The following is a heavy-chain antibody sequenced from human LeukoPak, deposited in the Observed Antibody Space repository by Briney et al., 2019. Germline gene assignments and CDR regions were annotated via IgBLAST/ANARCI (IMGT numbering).Heavy chain of an antibody. CDR1: GFTFSSYS. D-gene: IGHD2-21*02. V-gene: IGHV3-21*01. CDR2: ISSSSSSYI. CDR3: ARDPSYCGGDCLYRGGYNWFDP. J-gene: IGHJ5*02. Sequence: GGSLRLSCAASGFTFSSYSMNWVRQAPGKGLEWVSSISSSSSSYIYYADSVKGRFTISRDNAKNSLYLQMNSLRAEDTAVYYCARDPSYCGGDCLYRGGYNWFDPWGQGTLVTVSS.